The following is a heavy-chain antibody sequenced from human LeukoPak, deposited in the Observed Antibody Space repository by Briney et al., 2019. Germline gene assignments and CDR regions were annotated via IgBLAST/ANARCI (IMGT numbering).Heavy chain of an antibody. J-gene: IGHJ4*02. V-gene: IGHV3-74*01. Sequence: GGSLRLPCAASGFTFSSYWMHWVRQAPGKGLVWVSRINSDGSSTSYADSVKGRFTISRDNAKNTLYLQMNSLRAEDTAVYYCASLGGYSYGPIFDYWGQGTLVTVSS. CDR1: GFTFSSYW. CDR2: INSDGSST. D-gene: IGHD5-18*01. CDR3: ASLGGYSYGPIFDY.